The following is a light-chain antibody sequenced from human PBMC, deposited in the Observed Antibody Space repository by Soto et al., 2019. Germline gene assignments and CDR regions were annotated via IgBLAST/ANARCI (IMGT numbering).Light chain of an antibody. CDR1: QTIDNY. CDR3: QHLNFYPAVT. Sequence: DMQMTQSPSSLSASVGDRVTITCRPSQTIDNYLNWYQHKPGKAPKLLIYAASILQSGVPSRFSGSGSATEFTLTISNLQPEDFATYYCQHLNFYPAVTFGQGTKLAI. CDR2: AAS. V-gene: IGKV1-17*02. J-gene: IGKJ2*01.